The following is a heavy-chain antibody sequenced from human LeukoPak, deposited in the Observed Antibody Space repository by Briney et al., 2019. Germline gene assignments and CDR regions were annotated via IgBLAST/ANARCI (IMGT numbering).Heavy chain of an antibody. CDR1: GGSISSGGYS. V-gene: IGHV4-30-2*01. J-gene: IGHJ4*02. CDR3: ARGLHDFWSGYYSITAYYFDY. D-gene: IGHD3-3*01. Sequence: SETLSLTCAVSGGSISSGGYSWSWIRQPPGKGLEWIGYIYHSGSTYYNSSLKSRVTISVDRSKNQFSLKLSSVTAADTAVYYCARGLHDFWSGYYSITAYYFDYWGQGTLVTVSS. CDR2: IYHSGST.